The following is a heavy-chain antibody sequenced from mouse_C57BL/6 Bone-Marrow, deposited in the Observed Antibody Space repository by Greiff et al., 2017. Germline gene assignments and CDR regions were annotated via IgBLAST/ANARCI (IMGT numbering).Heavy chain of an antibody. Sequence: EVQLVESGGGLVQPKGSLKLSCAASGFTFNTYAMHWVRQAPGKGLEWVVRIRSKSSNYATYYADSVKDRFTISRDDSQSMLYLQMNNLKTEDTAMYYCVRVDYWGQGTSVTVSS. CDR3: VRVDY. V-gene: IGHV10-3*01. J-gene: IGHJ4*01. CDR1: GFTFNTYA. CDR2: IRSKSSNYAT.